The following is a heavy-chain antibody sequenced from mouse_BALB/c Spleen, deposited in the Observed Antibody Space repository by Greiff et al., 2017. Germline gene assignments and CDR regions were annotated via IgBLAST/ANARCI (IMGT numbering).Heavy chain of an antibody. CDR3: TRDYGYEGDAMDY. J-gene: IGHJ4*01. Sequence: VQLQQSGAELVRPGASVTLSCKASGYTFTDYEMHWVKQTPVHGLEWIGAIDPETGGTAYNQKFKGKATLTADKSSSTAYMELRSLTSEDSAVYYCTRDYGYEGDAMDYWGQGTSVTVSS. CDR2: IDPETGGT. CDR1: GYTFTDYE. D-gene: IGHD1-2*01. V-gene: IGHV1-15*01.